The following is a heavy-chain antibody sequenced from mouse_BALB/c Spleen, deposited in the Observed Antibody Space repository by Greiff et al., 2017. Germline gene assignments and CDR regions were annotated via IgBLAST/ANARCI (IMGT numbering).Heavy chain of an antibody. Sequence: QVQLQQPGAELVKPGASVKLSCKASGYTFTSYWMHWVKQSPGQGLEWIGEINPSNGRTNYNEKFKSKATLTVDKSSSTAYMQLSSLTSEDSAVYYCARTPNYYGSTWYFDVWGAGTTVTVSS. J-gene: IGHJ1*01. CDR3: ARTPNYYGSTWYFDV. CDR1: GYTFTSYW. V-gene: IGHV1S81*02. CDR2: INPSNGRT. D-gene: IGHD1-1*01.